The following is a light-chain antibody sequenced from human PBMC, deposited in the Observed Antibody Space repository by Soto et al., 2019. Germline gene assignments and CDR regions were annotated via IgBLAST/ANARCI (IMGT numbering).Light chain of an antibody. J-gene: IGKJ5*01. CDR3: QQRSNWPPIT. Sequence: EIVLTQSPGTLSLSPGERATLSCRASQSVSNNYLAWYQQKPGQAPRLLIYDASSRATGIPARFSGSGSGTDFTLTISSLEPEDFAVYYCQQRSNWPPITFGQGTRLEI. CDR2: DAS. CDR1: QSVSNNY. V-gene: IGKV3D-20*02.